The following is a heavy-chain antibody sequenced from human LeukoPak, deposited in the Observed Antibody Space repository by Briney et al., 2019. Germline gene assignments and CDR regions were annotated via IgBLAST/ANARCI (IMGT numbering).Heavy chain of an antibody. CDR2: ITSTSSYI. CDR3: ARERRSTAAVSRYVDY. J-gene: IGHJ4*02. CDR1: GFTFSSYS. D-gene: IGHD2-21*02. Sequence: PGGSLRLSCAASGFTFSSYSMNWVRQAPGKGLEWVSSITSTSSYIYYADSVKGRFTISRDNAKNSLYLQMNSLRAEDTAVYYCARERRSTAAVSRYVDYWGQGTLVTVSS. V-gene: IGHV3-21*01.